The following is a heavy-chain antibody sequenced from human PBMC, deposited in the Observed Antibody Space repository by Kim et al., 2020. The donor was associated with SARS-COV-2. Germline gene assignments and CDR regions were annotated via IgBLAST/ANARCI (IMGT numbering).Heavy chain of an antibody. CDR2: INWNGGST. Sequence: GGSLRLSCAASGFTFDDYGMSWVRQAPGKGLEWVSGINWNGGSTGYADSVKGRFTISRDNAKNSLYLQMNSLRAEDTALYYCARAGTYYYDSSGYYYFDYWGQGTLVTVSS. CDR1: GFTFDDYG. J-gene: IGHJ4*02. V-gene: IGHV3-20*04. D-gene: IGHD3-22*01. CDR3: ARAGTYYYDSSGYYYFDY.